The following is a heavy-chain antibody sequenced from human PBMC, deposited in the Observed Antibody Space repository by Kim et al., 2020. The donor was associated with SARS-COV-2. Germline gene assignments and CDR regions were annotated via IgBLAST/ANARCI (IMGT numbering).Heavy chain of an antibody. CDR1: GYTLTELS. V-gene: IGHV1-24*01. Sequence: ASVKVSCKVSGYTLTELSMHWVRQAPGKGLEWMGGFDPEDGETIYAQKFQGRVTMTEDTSTDTAYMELSSLRSEDTAVYYCATSSGYYDSSGYLSFDYWGQGTLVTVSS. J-gene: IGHJ4*02. D-gene: IGHD3-22*01. CDR3: ATSSGYYDSSGYLSFDY. CDR2: FDPEDGET.